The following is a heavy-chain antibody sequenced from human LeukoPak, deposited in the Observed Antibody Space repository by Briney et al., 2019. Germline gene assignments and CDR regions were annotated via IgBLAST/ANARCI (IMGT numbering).Heavy chain of an antibody. CDR2: INEDGSVK. D-gene: IGHD6-13*01. Sequence: GGSLRLSCAASGFTFNYYWMSWVRQAPGKGLDWVANINEDGSVKHYVDSGKGRFTISRDNAKNSVYLHMNSLRAEDTAVYYCATSAAAAGTEWGQGILVTVSS. CDR3: ATSAAAAGTE. J-gene: IGHJ4*02. V-gene: IGHV3-7*03. CDR1: GFTFNYYW.